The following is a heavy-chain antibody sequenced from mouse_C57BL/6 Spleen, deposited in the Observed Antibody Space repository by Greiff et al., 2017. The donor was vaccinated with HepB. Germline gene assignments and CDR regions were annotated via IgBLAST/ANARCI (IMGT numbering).Heavy chain of an antibody. CDR1: GFTFSSYA. CDR2: ISDGGSYT. D-gene: IGHD2-2*01. CDR3: ARDRRVYYGYDY. V-gene: IGHV5-4*01. Sequence: EVKVVDSGGGLVKPGGSLKLSCAASGFTFSSYAMSWVRQTPEKRLEWVATISDGGSYTYYPDNVKGRFTISRDNAKNNLYLQMSHLKSEDTAMYYCARDRRVYYGYDYWGQGTTLTVSS. J-gene: IGHJ2*01.